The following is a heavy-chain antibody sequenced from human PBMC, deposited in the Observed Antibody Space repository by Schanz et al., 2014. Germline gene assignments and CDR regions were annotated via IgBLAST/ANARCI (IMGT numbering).Heavy chain of an antibody. D-gene: IGHD3-22*01. J-gene: IGHJ4*02. CDR3: AKDPSHGDYDYYFDY. CDR2: ISGSGGST. CDR1: GFTFSTYA. Sequence: VQLVGSGGGLIQPGGSLRLSCTASGFTFSTYAMSWVRQAPGKGLEWVSAISGSGGSTYYADSVKGRFTISRDNSKNTLYLQMNSLRAEDTAVYYCAKDPSHGDYDYYFDYWGQGTLVTVSS. V-gene: IGHV3-23*04.